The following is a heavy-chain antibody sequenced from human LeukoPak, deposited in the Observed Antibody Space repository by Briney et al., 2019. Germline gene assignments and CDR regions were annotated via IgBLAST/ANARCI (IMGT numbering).Heavy chain of an antibody. Sequence: QPGGSLRLSCAASGFTLSTYWMHWVRQAPGKGLEWVSVIYSGGSTYYADSVKGRFTISRDNSKNTLYLQMNSLRAEDTAVYYCVRGDYGDYTLFDYWGQGTLVTVSS. CDR1: GFTLSTYW. V-gene: IGHV3-53*01. D-gene: IGHD4-17*01. CDR3: VRGDYGDYTLFDY. CDR2: IYSGGST. J-gene: IGHJ4*02.